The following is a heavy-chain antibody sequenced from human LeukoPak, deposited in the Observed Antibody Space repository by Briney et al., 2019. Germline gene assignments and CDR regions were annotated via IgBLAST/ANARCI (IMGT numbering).Heavy chain of an antibody. Sequence: GGSLRLSCAASGFTFSNYGMHWVRQAPGKGLEWVALISNDGSNDYYGDSVEGRFTISRDNSKNTLYLQMNSLIPEDTAVYYCARDQRYCSSSSCPWEPFDYWGQGTLVTVSS. J-gene: IGHJ4*02. CDR3: ARDQRYCSSSSCPWEPFDY. CDR2: ISNDGSND. V-gene: IGHV3-30*03. D-gene: IGHD2-2*01. CDR1: GFTFSNYG.